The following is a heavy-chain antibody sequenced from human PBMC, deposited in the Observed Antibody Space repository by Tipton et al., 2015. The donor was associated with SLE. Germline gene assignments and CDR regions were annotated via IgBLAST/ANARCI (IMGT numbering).Heavy chain of an antibody. J-gene: IGHJ4*02. CDR1: GGSFSSDTYL. CDR2: IYYTGST. D-gene: IGHD4-17*01. CDR3: GRHGYGDYGIDY. Sequence: TLSLTCTVSGGSFSSDTYLWGWIRQPPGKGLEWIGDIYYTGSTYYNPSLKSRVTISEDRSKNQFSLRLTSVTAADTAVYFCGRHGYGDYGIDYWGQGTLVTVSS. V-gene: IGHV4-39*07.